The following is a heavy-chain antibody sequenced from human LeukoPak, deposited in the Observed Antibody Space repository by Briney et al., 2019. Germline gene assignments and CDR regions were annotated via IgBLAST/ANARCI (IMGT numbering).Heavy chain of an antibody. CDR3: ALQQLATKYFQH. D-gene: IGHD6-13*01. J-gene: IGHJ1*01. Sequence: PGRSLRLSCAASGFTFSSYDMHWVRQAPGKGLEWVAVISYDGSNKYYADSVKGRFTISRDNSKNTLYLQMNSLRAEDTAVYYCALQQLATKYFQHWGQGTLVTVSS. CDR2: ISYDGSNK. V-gene: IGHV3-30*03. CDR1: GFTFSSYD.